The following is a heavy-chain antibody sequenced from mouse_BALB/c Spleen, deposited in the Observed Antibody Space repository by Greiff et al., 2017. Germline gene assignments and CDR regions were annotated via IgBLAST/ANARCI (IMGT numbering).Heavy chain of an antibody. CDR2: IRSKSNNYAT. CDR3: VRDYGSSFPYAMDY. J-gene: IGHJ4*01. D-gene: IGHD1-1*01. CDR1: GFTFNTYA. V-gene: IGHV10-1*02. Sequence: EVQVVESGGGLVQPKGSLKLSCAASGFTFNTYAMNWVRQAPGKGLEWVARIRSKSNNYATYYADSVKDRFTISRDDSQSMLYLQMNNLKTEDTAMYYCVRDYGSSFPYAMDYWGQGTSVTVSS.